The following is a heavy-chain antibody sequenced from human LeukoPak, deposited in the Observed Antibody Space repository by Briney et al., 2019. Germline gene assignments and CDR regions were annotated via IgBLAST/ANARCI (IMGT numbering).Heavy chain of an antibody. Sequence: GASVKVPCKASGYTFTSYDINWVRQATGQGLEWMGWMNPNSGNTGYAQKFQGRVTMTRNTSISTAYMELSSLRSEDTAVYYCARGRGYSYEADYWGQGTLVTVSS. CDR1: GYTFTSYD. CDR3: ARGRGYSYEADY. CDR2: MNPNSGNT. J-gene: IGHJ4*02. V-gene: IGHV1-8*01. D-gene: IGHD5-18*01.